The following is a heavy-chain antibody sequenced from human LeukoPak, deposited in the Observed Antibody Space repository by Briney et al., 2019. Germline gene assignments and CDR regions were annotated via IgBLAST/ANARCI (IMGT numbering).Heavy chain of an antibody. V-gene: IGHV4-30-2*01. Sequence: SETLSLTCAVSGGSISSGGYSWSWIRLPPGKGLEWIGYIYHSGSTYYNPSLKSRVTISVDRSKNQFSLKLSSVTAADTAVYYCAREVHDRGMTLGYYFDYWGQGTLVTVSS. CDR1: GGSISSGGYS. CDR2: IYHSGST. CDR3: AREVHDRGMTLGYYFDY. J-gene: IGHJ4*02. D-gene: IGHD1-14*01.